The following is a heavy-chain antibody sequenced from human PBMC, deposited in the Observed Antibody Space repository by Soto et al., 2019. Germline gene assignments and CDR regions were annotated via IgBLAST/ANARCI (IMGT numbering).Heavy chain of an antibody. Sequence: ASVKVSCKASGYTFTSYAMHWVRQAPGQRLEWMGWINAGNGNTKYSQKFQGRVTITGDTSASTAYVELSSLRSEDTAVYYCARGPGQFCSSTSCSTDDAFDIWGQGTMVTVSS. J-gene: IGHJ3*02. D-gene: IGHD2-2*01. CDR2: INAGNGNT. V-gene: IGHV1-3*01. CDR1: GYTFTSYA. CDR3: ARGPGQFCSSTSCSTDDAFDI.